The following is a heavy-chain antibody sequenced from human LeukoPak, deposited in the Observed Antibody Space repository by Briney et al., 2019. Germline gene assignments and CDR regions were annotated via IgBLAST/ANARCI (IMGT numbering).Heavy chain of an antibody. Sequence: GGSLRLSCAASGFTFCDDYMSWIRQAPGKGLEWVSYISGSVSPIYYADSVKGRFTISRDNTKNSLYLQMKSLRAEDTAVYYCAREGYYYGSGRPMPFDPWGQGTLVTVSS. J-gene: IGHJ5*02. CDR1: GFTFCDDY. CDR3: AREGYYYGSGRPMPFDP. D-gene: IGHD3-10*01. CDR2: ISGSVSPI. V-gene: IGHV3-11*01.